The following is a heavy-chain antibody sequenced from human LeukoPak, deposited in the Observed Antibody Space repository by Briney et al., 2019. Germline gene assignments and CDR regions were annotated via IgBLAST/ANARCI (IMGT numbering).Heavy chain of an antibody. CDR1: GYTFTSYA. V-gene: IGHV1-3*01. CDR3: ARDEGYSSSWYDY. D-gene: IGHD6-13*01. J-gene: IGHJ4*02. CDR2: INAGNGNT. Sequence: ASVTVSCTASGYTFTSYAMHWVRQAPGQRLEWMGWINAGNGNTKYSQKFQGRVTITRDTSASTAYMELSSLRSEDTAVYYCARDEGYSSSWYDYWGQGTLVTVSS.